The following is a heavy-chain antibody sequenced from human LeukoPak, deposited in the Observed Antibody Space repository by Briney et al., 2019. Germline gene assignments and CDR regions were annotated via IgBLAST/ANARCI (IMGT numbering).Heavy chain of an antibody. CDR1: GGSISSSNW. CDR2: IYHSGST. D-gene: IGHD3-16*01. Sequence: PSETLSLTCAVSGGSISSSNWWSWVRQPPGKGLEWIGSIYHSGSTYYNPSLKSRVTISVDTSKNQFSLKLSSVTAADTAVYYGASQGGGRGLKGDYWGQGTLVTVSS. CDR3: ASQGGGRGLKGDY. V-gene: IGHV4-4*02. J-gene: IGHJ4*02.